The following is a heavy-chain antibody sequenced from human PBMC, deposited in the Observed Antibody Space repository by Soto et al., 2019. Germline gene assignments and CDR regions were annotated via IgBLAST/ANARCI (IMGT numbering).Heavy chain of an antibody. CDR1: GFTFSTHA. CDR3: ARDSGPAGGGACDI. V-gene: IGHV3-23*01. Sequence: EVQLLESGGGLVQPGGSLRLSCAASGFTFSTHAMIWVRQAPGKGLNWVSTVAVGGGSTYYTDSVKGRFTVSRDNSKNTGYLQLNTLRAEDTPIYFCARDSGPAGGGACDIWGQGTMVTVSS. CDR2: VAVGGGST. D-gene: IGHD6-25*01. J-gene: IGHJ3*02.